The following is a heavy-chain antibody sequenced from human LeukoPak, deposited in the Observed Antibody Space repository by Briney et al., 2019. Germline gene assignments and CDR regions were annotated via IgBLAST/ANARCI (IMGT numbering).Heavy chain of an antibody. CDR3: ARTGYFGANGFDY. CDR1: GFTFSTYA. J-gene: IGHJ4*02. CDR2: ISNSGYTK. D-gene: IGHD4/OR15-4a*01. Sequence: GGSLRLSCAASGFTFSTYAMTWVRQAPGKGLEWVSYISNSGYTKYYADSVKGRFTISRDNTKNSVHLQMNSLRAEDTALYYCARTGYFGANGFDYWGQGTLVTVSS. V-gene: IGHV3-48*04.